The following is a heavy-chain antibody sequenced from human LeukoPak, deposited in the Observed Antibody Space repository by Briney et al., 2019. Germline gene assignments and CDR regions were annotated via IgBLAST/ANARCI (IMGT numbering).Heavy chain of an antibody. Sequence: PSETLSLTCNVSGLSVRTSHWHWIRQRPGKGLEWIGCLSYTGKTDYNPSLKSRVSISLGSSNNHFSLKLTSVTAADTAVYYCSEGYFEPFDHWGQGILVTVSS. D-gene: IGHD2/OR15-2a*01. V-gene: IGHV4-59*02. CDR2: LSYTGKT. CDR1: GLSVRTSH. CDR3: SEGYFEPFDH. J-gene: IGHJ4*02.